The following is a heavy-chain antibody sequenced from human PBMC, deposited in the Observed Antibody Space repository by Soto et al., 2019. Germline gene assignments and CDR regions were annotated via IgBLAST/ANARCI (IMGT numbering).Heavy chain of an antibody. CDR2: IYTTGTT. CDR1: GDSMSTGGYY. J-gene: IGHJ4*02. CDR3: SRGRGSTPLRD. V-gene: IGHV4-31*02. D-gene: IGHD6-13*01. Sequence: QVQLQESGPGLVKPSQTPSLICTVSGDSMSTGGYYWTWIRQHPGKGLEWIGHIYTTGTTYYSPSLKSQVTMSIDKSSNRFSLNLSSVTAADTAVYYCSRGRGSTPLRDWGPGALVTVSS.